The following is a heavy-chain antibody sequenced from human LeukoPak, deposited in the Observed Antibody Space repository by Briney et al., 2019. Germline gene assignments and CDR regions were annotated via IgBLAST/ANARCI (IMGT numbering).Heavy chain of an antibody. CDR3: ATGGGDWYSDL. V-gene: IGHV1-18*01. J-gene: IGHJ2*01. D-gene: IGHD3-10*01. CDR1: GYTFTNYD. Sequence: ASVKVSCKASGYTFTNYDISWMRQAPGKGLEWMGWISPYNGNTDSAQEFQGRITLTTDTSTSTAYMELRSLTSDDSAVYYCATGGGDWYSDLWGRGTLVTVSS. CDR2: ISPYNGNT.